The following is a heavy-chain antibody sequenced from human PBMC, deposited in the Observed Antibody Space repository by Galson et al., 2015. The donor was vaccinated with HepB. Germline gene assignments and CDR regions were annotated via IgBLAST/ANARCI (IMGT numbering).Heavy chain of an antibody. Sequence: SLRLSCAASGFTFSSYAMHWVRQAPGKGLEWVAVISYDGSNKYYADSVKGRFTISRDNSKNTLYLQMNSLRAEDTAVYYCARAGRFLEWLLYLGDYWGQGTLVTVSS. CDR3: ARAGRFLEWLLYLGDY. CDR1: GFTFSSYA. CDR2: ISYDGSNK. D-gene: IGHD3-3*01. J-gene: IGHJ4*02. V-gene: IGHV3-30-3*01.